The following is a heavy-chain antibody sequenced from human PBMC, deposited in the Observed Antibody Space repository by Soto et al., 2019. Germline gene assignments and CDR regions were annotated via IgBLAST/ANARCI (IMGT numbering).Heavy chain of an antibody. J-gene: IGHJ5*02. CDR1: GFTFSNAW. Sequence: GGSLRLSCAASGFTFSNAWMSWVRQAPGKGLEWVGRIKSKILGGTTDYIAPVKGRFIISRDDSKNTLYLEINSLKIEDTAVYYCTTEDGWATSWGRGTLVTVSS. V-gene: IGHV3-15*01. CDR2: IKSKILGGTT. CDR3: TTEDGWATS. D-gene: IGHD3-16*01.